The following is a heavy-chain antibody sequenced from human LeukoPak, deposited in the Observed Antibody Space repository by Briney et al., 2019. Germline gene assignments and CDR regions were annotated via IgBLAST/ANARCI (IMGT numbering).Heavy chain of an antibody. CDR3: ARDQHIVVVPAAINPGFDP. Sequence: PGGSLRLSCAASGFTFSSYSMNWVRQAPGKGLEWVSSISSSSSYIYCADSVKGRFTISRDNAKNSLYLQMNSLRAEDTAVYYCARDQHIVVVPAAINPGFDPWGQGTLVTVSS. CDR1: GFTFSSYS. D-gene: IGHD2-2*01. J-gene: IGHJ5*02. CDR2: ISSSSSYI. V-gene: IGHV3-21*01.